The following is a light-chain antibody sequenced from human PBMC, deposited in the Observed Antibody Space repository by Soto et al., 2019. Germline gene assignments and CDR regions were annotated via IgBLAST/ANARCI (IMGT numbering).Light chain of an antibody. CDR3: QQYGSSPPTNT. V-gene: IGKV3-20*01. CDR1: QSVSSSY. Sequence: EIVLTQSPGTLSLSPGERATLSCRASQSVSSSYLAWYQQKPGQAPRLLIYGASSRATGIPDRFSGSGSGTDFTLTISRLEREDFAVYYCQQYGSSPPTNTFGQGNKLEIK. J-gene: IGKJ2*01. CDR2: GAS.